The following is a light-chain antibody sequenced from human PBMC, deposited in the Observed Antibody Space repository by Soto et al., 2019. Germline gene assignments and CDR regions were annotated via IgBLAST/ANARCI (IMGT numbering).Light chain of an antibody. CDR1: QTISSW. V-gene: IGKV1-5*03. CDR2: KAS. Sequence: DIQMTQSPSTLSGSVGDRVTITCRASQTISSWLAWYQQKPGKAPKLLIYKASTLKSGVPSRFSGSGSGTEFTLTISSLQPDDFATYYCQHYNSYSEAFGQGPKGELK. J-gene: IGKJ1*01. CDR3: QHYNSYSEA.